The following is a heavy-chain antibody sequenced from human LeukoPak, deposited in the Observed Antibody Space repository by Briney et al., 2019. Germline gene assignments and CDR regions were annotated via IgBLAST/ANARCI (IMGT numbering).Heavy chain of an antibody. CDR3: ATPPLYCNSTTCSHFYFDY. CDR1: XXXFTXXX. Sequence: ISXXGXXXXFTXXXIGXXRQXXXXXXXXXGXXXPGDSNTRYRPSFQGQVTISADKSISTAYLQWSSLKASDTAMYYCATPPLYCNSTTCSHFYFDYWGQGTLVTVSS. V-gene: IGHV5-51*01. J-gene: IGHJ4*02. CDR2: XXPGDSNT. D-gene: IGHD2-2*01.